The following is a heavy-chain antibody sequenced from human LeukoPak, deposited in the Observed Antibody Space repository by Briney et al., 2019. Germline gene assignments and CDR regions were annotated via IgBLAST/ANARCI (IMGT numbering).Heavy chain of an antibody. CDR3: ATTPALAVAGTLDPKE. CDR1: GGSISSSSYY. Sequence: SQTLSLTCTVSGGSISSSSYYWGWIRQSPGKGLEWIGSIFYSGSTYYNPSLKSRVTISIDTSENQFSLKLSSVTAADTAVYYCATTPALAVAGTLDPKEWGQGTLVTVSS. V-gene: IGHV4-39*01. J-gene: IGHJ4*02. CDR2: IFYSGST. D-gene: IGHD6-19*01.